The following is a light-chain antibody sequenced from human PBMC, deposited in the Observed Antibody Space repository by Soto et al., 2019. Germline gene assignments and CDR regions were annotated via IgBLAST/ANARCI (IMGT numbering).Light chain of an antibody. CDR3: QQYNNWPFPSWT. CDR1: QSVSSN. V-gene: IGKV3-15*01. J-gene: IGKJ1*01. CDR2: GAS. Sequence: EIVMTQSPATLSVSPGERATLSCRASQSVSSNLAWYQQKPGQAPRLLIYGASTRATGIPAMFSGSGSGTEFTLTISSLQSEDFAVYYCQQYNNWPFPSWTFGQGTKVEIK.